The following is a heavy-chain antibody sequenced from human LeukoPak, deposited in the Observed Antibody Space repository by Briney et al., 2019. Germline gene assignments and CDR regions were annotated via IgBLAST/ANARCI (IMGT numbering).Heavy chain of an antibody. Sequence: PSETLSLTCTVSGDSISTYYWSWTRQPPGKGLEWIGYIYYSGSTNYNPSLKSRVTISVDTSKNQFSLKLISVTAADTAVYYCARDDSGSYHQLGVWSQGTTVTVSS. J-gene: IGHJ6*02. CDR2: IYYSGST. D-gene: IGHD1-26*01. CDR3: ARDDSGSYHQLGV. CDR1: GDSISTYY. V-gene: IGHV4-59*01.